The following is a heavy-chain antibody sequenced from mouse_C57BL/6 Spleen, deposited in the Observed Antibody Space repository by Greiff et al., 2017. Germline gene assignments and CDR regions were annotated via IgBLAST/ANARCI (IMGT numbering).Heavy chain of an antibody. CDR2: INPSTGGT. CDR1: GYSFTGYY. Sequence: SGPELVKPGASVKISCKASGYSFTGYYMNWVKQSPEKSLEWIGEINPSTGGTTYNQKFKAKATLTVDKSSSTAYMQLKSLTSEDSAVYYCARRRAYYGNYYFDYWGQGTTLTVSS. D-gene: IGHD2-10*01. CDR3: ARRRAYYGNYYFDY. J-gene: IGHJ2*01. V-gene: IGHV1-42*01.